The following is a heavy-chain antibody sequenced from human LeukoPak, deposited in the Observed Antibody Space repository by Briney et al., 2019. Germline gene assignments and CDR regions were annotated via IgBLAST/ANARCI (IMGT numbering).Heavy chain of an antibody. CDR3: ARDGQELLWFGELFSWFYP. Sequence: SETLSLTCTVSSGSISTSNYYWGWVRQPPGKALEWIGNIFYSGSTYYSPSLKSRVTISLDTSRNQFSLKLNSVTAADTAVYYCARDGQELLWFGELFSWFYPWGQGTLVTVAS. J-gene: IGHJ5*02. V-gene: IGHV4-39*07. CDR1: SGSISTSNYY. D-gene: IGHD3-10*01. CDR2: IFYSGST.